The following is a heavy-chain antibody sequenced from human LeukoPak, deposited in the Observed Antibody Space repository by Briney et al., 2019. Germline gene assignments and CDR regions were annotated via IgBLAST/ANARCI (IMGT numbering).Heavy chain of an antibody. D-gene: IGHD3-9*01. V-gene: IGHV3-48*04. CDR3: ARDSPGDILTGYYPPHFDY. CDR2: ISSSSRTI. CDR1: GFTFSSYS. Sequence: GGSLRLSCAASGFTFSSYSMNGVRQAPGKGLEWISYISSSSRTIYYADSVKGRFTISRDNAKNSLYLQMNSLRAEDTAVYYCARDSPGDILTGYYPPHFDYWGQGTLVTVSS. J-gene: IGHJ4*02.